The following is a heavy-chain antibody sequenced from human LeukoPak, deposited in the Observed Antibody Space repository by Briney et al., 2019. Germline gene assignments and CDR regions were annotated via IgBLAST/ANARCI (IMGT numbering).Heavy chain of an antibody. CDR1: GGSVSSNGHY. V-gene: IGHV4-61*08. Sequence: SETLSLTCTVSGGSVSSNGHYWNWIRQPPGKGLEWIGYIFNRGSTNYNPSLKSRVTISVDTSKNQFSLTLTSVTAADTAVYFCARDHFGSLDSWGQGILVTVSS. J-gene: IGHJ4*02. CDR2: IFNRGST. CDR3: ARDHFGSLDS. D-gene: IGHD3-10*01.